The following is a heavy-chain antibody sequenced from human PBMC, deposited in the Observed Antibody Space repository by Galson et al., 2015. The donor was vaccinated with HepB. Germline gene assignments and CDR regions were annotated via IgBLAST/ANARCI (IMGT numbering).Heavy chain of an antibody. J-gene: IGHJ4*02. V-gene: IGHV3-11*06. D-gene: IGHD4-17*01. Sequence: LRLSCAASGFTFSDYYMSWIRQAPGKGLEWLSYISSSTIYTNYADSVKGRFTIYRDNVKNSMYLQMNRLRAEDTAVYYCARVADSDYGDHSHFDSWGQGTLVTVSS. CDR3: ARVADSDYGDHSHFDS. CDR2: ISSSTIYT. CDR1: GFTFSDYY.